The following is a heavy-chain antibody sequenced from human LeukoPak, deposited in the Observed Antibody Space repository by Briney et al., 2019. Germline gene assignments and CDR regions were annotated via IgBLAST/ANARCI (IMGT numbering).Heavy chain of an antibody. D-gene: IGHD2-2*01. CDR2: FNHSGST. J-gene: IGHJ4*02. CDR3: ARMGKLGYCSSTSCYRLKFTFDY. Sequence: PSETLSLTCAVYGGSFSGYYWSWIRQPPGKGLEWLGEFNHSGSTNYNPSLKSRVTISVDTSKNQFSLKLSSLTAADTAVYYCARMGKLGYCSSTSCYRLKFTFDYWGQGTLVTVSS. V-gene: IGHV4-34*01. CDR1: GGSFSGYY.